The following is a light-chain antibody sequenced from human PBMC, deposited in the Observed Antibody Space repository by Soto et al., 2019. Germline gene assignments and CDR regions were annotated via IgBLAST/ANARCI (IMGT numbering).Light chain of an antibody. CDR2: AAS. V-gene: IGKV3-15*01. CDR1: QSLSSN. CDR3: QQYNDWPPGYT. Sequence: EIVMTQSPATLSVSPGERATLSCRASQSLSSNLAWYQQKPGQSPRLLIYAASTRATGIPARFSGSGSGTEFTLTIGSLQSEDFAVYYGQQYNDWPPGYTFGQGTKVEIK. J-gene: IGKJ2*01.